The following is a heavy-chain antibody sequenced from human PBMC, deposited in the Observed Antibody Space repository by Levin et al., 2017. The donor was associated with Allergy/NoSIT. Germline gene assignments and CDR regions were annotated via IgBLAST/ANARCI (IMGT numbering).Heavy chain of an antibody. CDR2: IYTSGST. V-gene: IGHV4-61*02. J-gene: IGHJ4*02. CDR1: GGSISSGSYY. CDR3: ARVRGYSYGGPFDY. Sequence: KPSETLSLTCTVSGGSISSGSYYWSWIRQPAGKGLEWIGRIYTSGSTNYNPSLKSRVTISVDTSKNQFSLKLSSVTAADTAVYYCARVRGYSYGGPFDYWGQGTLVTVSS. D-gene: IGHD5-18*01.